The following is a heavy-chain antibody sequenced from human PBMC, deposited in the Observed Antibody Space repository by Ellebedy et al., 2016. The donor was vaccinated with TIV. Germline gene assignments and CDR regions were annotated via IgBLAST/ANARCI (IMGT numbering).Heavy chain of an antibody. CDR1: GDSISSYD. CDR2: MSYSGST. CDR3: ARGSSSYSSFDT. J-gene: IGHJ5*02. Sequence: SETLSLXXTVSGDSISSYDWTWIRQPPGKGLEWIGYMSYSGSTNYNPSLKSRVSMSVDKSKNQFSLHLSSVTTADTAVYYCARGSSSYSSFDTWGQGTLVTVSS. D-gene: IGHD4-11*01. V-gene: IGHV4-59*01.